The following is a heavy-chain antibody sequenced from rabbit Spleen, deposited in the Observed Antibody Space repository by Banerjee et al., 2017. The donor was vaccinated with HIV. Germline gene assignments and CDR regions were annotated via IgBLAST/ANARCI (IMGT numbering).Heavy chain of an antibody. Sequence: QSLEESGGDLVKPGASLTLTCTASGVSFSINSYMCWVRQAPGKRLEWIACIDAGSSGFTYYATWAKGRFTISKISSTTVTLQMTRLTAADTATYFCARDTSSSFSSYGMDLWGQGTLVTVS. V-gene: IGHV1S40*01. CDR3: ARDTSSSFSSYGMDL. CDR1: GVSFSINSY. D-gene: IGHD1-1*01. J-gene: IGHJ3*01. CDR2: IDAGSSGFT.